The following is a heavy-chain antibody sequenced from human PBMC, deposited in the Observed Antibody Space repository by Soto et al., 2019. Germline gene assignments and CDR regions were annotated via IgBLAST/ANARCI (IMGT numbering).Heavy chain of an antibody. Sequence: SETLSLTCTVSGGSISSGGYYWSWIRQHPGKGLEWIGYIYYSGSTYYNPSLKSRVTISVDTSKNQFSLKLSSVTAADTAVYYCAREGRGDSSSSPTYYYYYGMDVWGQGTTVTVSS. CDR3: AREGRGDSSSSPTYYYYYGMDV. J-gene: IGHJ6*02. D-gene: IGHD6-6*01. V-gene: IGHV4-31*03. CDR1: GGSISSGGYY. CDR2: IYYSGST.